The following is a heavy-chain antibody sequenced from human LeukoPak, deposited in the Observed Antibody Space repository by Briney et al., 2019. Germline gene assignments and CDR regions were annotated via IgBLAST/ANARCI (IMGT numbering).Heavy chain of an antibody. CDR2: IYHSGST. Sequence: SETLSLTCAVYGGSFSGYYWGWIRQPPGKGLEGIGSIYHSGSTYYNPSLKSRVTISIDTSKNQFSLKLSSVTAADTAVYYCARRIVVVTADPNYFYFYMDVWGKGTTVTVSS. CDR1: GGSFSGYY. J-gene: IGHJ6*03. D-gene: IGHD2-21*02. CDR3: ARRIVVVTADPNYFYFYMDV. V-gene: IGHV4-38-2*01.